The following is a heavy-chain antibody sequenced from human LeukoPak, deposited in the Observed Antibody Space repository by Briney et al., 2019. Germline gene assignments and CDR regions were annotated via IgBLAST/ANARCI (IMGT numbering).Heavy chain of an antibody. D-gene: IGHD3-22*01. J-gene: IGHJ4*02. Sequence: PSETLSLTCTVSGGSINSSSYYWGWIRQPPGKGLEWIGSIYYSGSTYYNPSLKSRVTISVDTSKNQFSLKLSSVTAADTAVYYCARQVGDSSGYQDYWGQGTLVTVSS. CDR2: IYYSGST. CDR3: ARQVGDSSGYQDY. CDR1: GGSINSSSYY. V-gene: IGHV4-39*01.